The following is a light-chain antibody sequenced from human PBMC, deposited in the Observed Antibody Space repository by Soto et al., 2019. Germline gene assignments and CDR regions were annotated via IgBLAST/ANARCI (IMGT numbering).Light chain of an antibody. Sequence: DIQMTQSPSSLSASVGDRVTITCRASQSISSWLAWYQQKPGKAPKLLIFGVSSLDNGVPSRFSGSGSGTEFTLSISSLQPDDFATYYYQQYSSYSGLTFGGGTKVEIK. CDR1: QSISSW. CDR2: GVS. J-gene: IGKJ4*01. CDR3: QQYSSYSGLT. V-gene: IGKV1-5*03.